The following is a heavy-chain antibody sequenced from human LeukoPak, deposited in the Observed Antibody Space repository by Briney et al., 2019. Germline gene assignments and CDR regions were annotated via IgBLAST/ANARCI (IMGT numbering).Heavy chain of an antibody. CDR1: GFTFSSYA. CDR3: ARAPLHSGYDPRGWSAEYFQH. V-gene: IGHV3-23*01. J-gene: IGHJ1*01. Sequence: QSGGSLRLSCAASGFTFSSYAMSWVRQAPGKGLEWVSAISGSGGSTYYADSVKGRFTISRDNSKNTLYLQMNSLRAEDTAVYYCARAPLHSGYDPRGWSAEYFQHRGQGTLVTVSS. D-gene: IGHD5-12*01. CDR2: ISGSGGST.